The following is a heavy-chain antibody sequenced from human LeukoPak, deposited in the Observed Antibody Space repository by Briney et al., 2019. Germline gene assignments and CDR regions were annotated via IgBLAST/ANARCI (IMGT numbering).Heavy chain of an antibody. CDR3: ARGGVNPVDH. D-gene: IGHD1-14*01. J-gene: IGHJ4*02. Sequence: GGSLRLSCAASGFPFSSFSMHWVRQAPGKGLVWVSDMNEYSTTIRYADSVKGRFTISRDNAKSILYLQMNNLRAEDTAMYFCARGGVNPVDHWGQGALVTVSS. V-gene: IGHV3-74*01. CDR2: MNEYSTTI. CDR1: GFPFSSFS.